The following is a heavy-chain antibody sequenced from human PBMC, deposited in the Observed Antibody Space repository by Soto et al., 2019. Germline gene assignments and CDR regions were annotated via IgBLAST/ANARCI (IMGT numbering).Heavy chain of an antibody. CDR2: ISSSGSTI. CDR1: GFTFSDYY. V-gene: IGHV3-11*01. Sequence: AVGSQRRSCAASGFTFSDYYVILIRHAPGKGLEWVSYISSSGSTIYYADSVKGRFTISRDNAKNSLYLQMNSLRAEDAAVYYCARDTRGSSSWYYYYGMDVWGQGTTVT. J-gene: IGHJ6*02. D-gene: IGHD6-13*01. CDR3: ARDTRGSSSWYYYYGMDV.